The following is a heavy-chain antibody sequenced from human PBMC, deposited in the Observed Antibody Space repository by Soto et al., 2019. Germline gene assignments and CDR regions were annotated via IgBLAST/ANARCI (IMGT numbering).Heavy chain of an antibody. CDR2: ISVSGDTT. V-gene: IGHV3-23*01. Sequence: EVQLLESGGGLVQSGGSLRLSCEASGFTFSSFAMNWVRQAPGKGLEWVSTISVSGDTTTYADSVKGRFTISRDNSMDTLYLQMNRLRAEDTALYFCAKDGVGWVTTVSYFDSWGQGTRVTVSS. D-gene: IGHD4-4*01. CDR3: AKDGVGWVTTVSYFDS. CDR1: GFTFSSFA. J-gene: IGHJ4*02.